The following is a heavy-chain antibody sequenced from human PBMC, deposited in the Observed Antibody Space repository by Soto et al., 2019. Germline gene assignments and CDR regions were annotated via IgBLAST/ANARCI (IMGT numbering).Heavy chain of an antibody. Sequence: GGSLRLSCAASGFTFSDHYMDWVRQAPGKGLEWVGRSRSKANSYTTEYAASVKGRFSISRDDSKNSLYLQMNSLKTEDTAVYYCATHIDNDTYYSDYWGQGTLVTVSS. CDR2: SRSKANSYTT. D-gene: IGHD2-21*01. CDR1: GFTFSDHY. V-gene: IGHV3-72*01. J-gene: IGHJ4*02. CDR3: ATHIDNDTYYSDY.